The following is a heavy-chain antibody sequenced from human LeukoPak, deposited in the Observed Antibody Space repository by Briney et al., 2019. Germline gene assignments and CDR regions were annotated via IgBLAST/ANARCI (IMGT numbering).Heavy chain of an antibody. V-gene: IGHV3-7*01. Sequence: GSPRLSCAASGFSLNTYNMNWVRQAPGKGLEWVANIKQDGSEKYYVDSVKGRFTISRDNAENSLYLQMDSLRAEDTAVYYCSTALNNWGQGTLVTVSS. CDR3: STALNN. CDR2: IKQDGSEK. D-gene: IGHD2-15*01. CDR1: GFSLNTYN. J-gene: IGHJ4*02.